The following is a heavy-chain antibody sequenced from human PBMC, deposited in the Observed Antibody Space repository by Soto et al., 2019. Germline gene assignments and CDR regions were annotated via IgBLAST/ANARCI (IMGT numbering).Heavy chain of an antibody. J-gene: IGHJ4*02. CDR3: ARDPLYCGGDCYSAYFDY. CDR1: GFTFSSYG. Sequence: GSLRLSCAASGFTFSSYGMHWVRQAPGKGLEWVAVIWYDGSNKYYADSVKGRFTISRDNSKNTLYLQMNSLRAEDTAVYYCARDPLYCGGDCYSAYFDYWGQGTLVTAPQ. D-gene: IGHD2-21*02. V-gene: IGHV3-33*01. CDR2: IWYDGSNK.